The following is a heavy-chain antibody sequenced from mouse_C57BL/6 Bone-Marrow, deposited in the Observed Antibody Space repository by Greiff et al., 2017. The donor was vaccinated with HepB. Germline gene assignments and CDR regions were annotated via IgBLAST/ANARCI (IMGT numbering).Heavy chain of an antibody. CDR1: GIDFSRYW. CDR3: ARSLYYGYDWVFAY. V-gene: IGHV4-1*01. Sequence: EVKLQESGGGLVQPGGSLKLSCAASGIDFSRYWMSWVRRAPGKGLEWIGEINPDSSTINYAPSLKDKFIISRDNAKNTLYLQMSKVRSEDTALYYCARSLYYGYDWVFAYWGQGTLVTVSA. D-gene: IGHD2-2*01. CDR2: INPDSSTI. J-gene: IGHJ3*01.